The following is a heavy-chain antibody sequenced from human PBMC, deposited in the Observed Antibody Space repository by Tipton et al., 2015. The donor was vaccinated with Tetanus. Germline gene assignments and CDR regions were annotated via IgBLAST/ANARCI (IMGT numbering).Heavy chain of an antibody. D-gene: IGHD1-20*01. Sequence: TLSLTCTVSGASLRGGDYHWSWIRQPXGKGLEWIGEINHSGSAXXXPSLKSRVTMSVDTSKRQFSLRLNSLTAADTAVYYCARRRYTWNRGGFDIWGQGTMVILPS. CDR2: INHSGSA. J-gene: IGHJ3*02. CDR1: GASLRGGDYH. V-gene: IGHV4-34*01. CDR3: ARRRYTWNRGGFDI.